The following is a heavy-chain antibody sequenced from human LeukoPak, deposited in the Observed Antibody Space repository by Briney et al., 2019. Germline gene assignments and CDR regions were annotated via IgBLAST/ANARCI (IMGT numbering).Heavy chain of an antibody. J-gene: IGHJ4*02. Sequence: SVKVSCKASGGTFSRYAISWVREAPGQGLEWMGRIIPIFGTANYAQKFQGRVTITTDESTSTAYMELSSLRSEDTAVYYCARGYSSGWYDYWGQGTLVTASS. D-gene: IGHD6-19*01. CDR3: ARGYSSGWYDY. CDR1: GGTFSRYA. CDR2: IIPIFGTA. V-gene: IGHV1-69*05.